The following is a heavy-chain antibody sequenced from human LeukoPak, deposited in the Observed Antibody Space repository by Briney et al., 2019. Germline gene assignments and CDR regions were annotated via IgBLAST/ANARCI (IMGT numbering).Heavy chain of an antibody. D-gene: IGHD3-9*01. CDR1: GFTFSSYS. CDR2: ISSSSSTI. CDR3: ARDGYDILTGYYVFDY. J-gene: IGHJ4*02. V-gene: IGHV3-48*02. Sequence: GGSLRLPCAASGFTFSSYSMNWVRQAPGKGLEWVSYISSSSSTIYYADSVKGRFTISRDNAKNSLYLQMNSLRDEDTAVYYCARDGYDILTGYYVFDYWGQGTLVTVSS.